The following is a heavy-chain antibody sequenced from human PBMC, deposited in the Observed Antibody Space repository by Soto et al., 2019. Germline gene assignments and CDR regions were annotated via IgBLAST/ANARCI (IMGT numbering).Heavy chain of an antibody. V-gene: IGHV3-30-3*01. J-gene: IGHJ6*02. CDR3: ARDGYCSGGGCLDGLDV. CDR2: ISADGTAK. Sequence: GWSLRLSCASSVFIFKSYSMQWVRQAPGKGLEWVALISADGTAKYYADSVKGRFTISRDDSRNTVSLQVNTLRGGDTAVYYCARDGYCSGGGCLDGLDVWGQGATVTVSS. D-gene: IGHD2-15*01. CDR1: VFIFKSYS.